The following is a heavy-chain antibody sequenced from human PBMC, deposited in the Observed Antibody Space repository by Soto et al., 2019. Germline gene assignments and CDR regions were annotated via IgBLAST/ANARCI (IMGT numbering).Heavy chain of an antibody. Sequence: PSETLSLTCAVYGGSFSGYYWSWIRQPPGKGLEWIGEINHSGSTNYNPSLKSRVTISVDTSKNQFSLKLSSVTAADTAVYYCARGVVNSNYAQRYFDYWGQGTLVTVSS. CDR1: GGSFSGYY. CDR2: INHSGST. J-gene: IGHJ4*02. CDR3: ARGVVNSNYAQRYFDY. V-gene: IGHV4-34*01. D-gene: IGHD4-4*01.